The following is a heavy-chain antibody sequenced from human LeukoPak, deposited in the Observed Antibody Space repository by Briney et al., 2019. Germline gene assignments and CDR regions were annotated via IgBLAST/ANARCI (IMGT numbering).Heavy chain of an antibody. J-gene: IGHJ6*03. CDR2: IYTSGST. V-gene: IGHV4-4*09. Sequence: PSETLSLTCTVSGGSISSYYWSWIRQPPGKGLEWIGYIYTSGSTNYNPSLKSRVTISVGTSKNQFSLKLSSVTAADTAVYYCAGYVGTAMVSGYYMDVWGKGTTVTVSS. D-gene: IGHD5-18*01. CDR1: GGSISSYY. CDR3: AGYVGTAMVSGYYMDV.